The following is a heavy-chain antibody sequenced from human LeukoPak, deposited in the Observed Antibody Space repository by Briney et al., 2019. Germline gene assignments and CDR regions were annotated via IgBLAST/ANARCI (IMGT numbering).Heavy chain of an antibody. CDR3: ARARIEGDIDY. J-gene: IGHJ4*02. CDR1: GGTFSSYA. CDR2: IIPILGIA. V-gene: IGHV1-69*04. Sequence: SVKVSCKASGGTFSSYAISWVRPAPGQGLEWMGRIIPILGIANYAQKFQGRVTMTEDTSTDTAYMELSSLRSDDTAVYYCARARIEGDIDYWGQGTLVTVSS.